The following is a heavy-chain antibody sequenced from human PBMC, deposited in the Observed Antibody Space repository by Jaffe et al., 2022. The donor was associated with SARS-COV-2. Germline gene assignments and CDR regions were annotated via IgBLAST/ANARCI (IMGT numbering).Heavy chain of an antibody. Sequence: QVQLQESGPGLVKPSQTLSLACTVSSGSVSGGSYYWSWIRQPAGKGLEWIGRIYISGSTNYNPSLKSRVTISIDTSKNHVSLKLNSVTAADTAVYYCARSYGGNSEYFQHWGQGTLVTVSS. D-gene: IGHD2-21*02. CDR1: SGSVSGGSYY. CDR2: IYISGST. J-gene: IGHJ1*01. V-gene: IGHV4-61*02. CDR3: ARSYGGNSEYFQH.